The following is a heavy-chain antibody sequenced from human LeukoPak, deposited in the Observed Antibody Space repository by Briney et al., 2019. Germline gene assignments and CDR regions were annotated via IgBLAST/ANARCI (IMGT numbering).Heavy chain of an antibody. Sequence: GGSLRLSCGVSGFTFSSYWMGWIRQAPGKGLEWVANISPDGSAKNYVDSVKGRFSISRDDVKNTLYLQMNSLRAEDTAVYYCARAGGRSAGWFDPKGQGTLVTVSS. V-gene: IGHV3-7*01. J-gene: IGHJ5*02. D-gene: IGHD6-19*01. CDR1: GFTFSSYW. CDR2: ISPDGSAK. CDR3: ARAGGRSAGWFDP.